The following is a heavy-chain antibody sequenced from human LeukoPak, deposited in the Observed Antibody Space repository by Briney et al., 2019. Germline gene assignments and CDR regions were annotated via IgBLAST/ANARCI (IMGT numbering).Heavy chain of an antibody. CDR3: ARKDGDY. V-gene: IGHV4-34*01. CDR1: GGSFSGYY. J-gene: IGHJ4*02. Sequence: KPSETLSLTCAVYGGSFSGYYWSWIRQPPGKGLEWIGEINHSGSTNYNPSLKSRVTISVDTSKNQFSLKLSSVTAADTAMYYCARKDGDYWGRGTLVTVSS. CDR2: INHSGST.